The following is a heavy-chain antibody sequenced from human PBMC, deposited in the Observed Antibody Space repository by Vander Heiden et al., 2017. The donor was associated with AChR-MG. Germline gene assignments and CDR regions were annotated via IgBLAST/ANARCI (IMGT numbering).Heavy chain of an antibody. D-gene: IGHD3-10*01. CDR1: GGSITSGDYF. CDR3: AREGDSASGTPGYFNS. V-gene: IGHV4-30-4*01. J-gene: IGHJ4*02. Sequence: QVQLQESGPGLVKPSQTLSLTCTVSGGSITSGDYFWSWIRQSPAKGLEWIGYIYNTGSTYYNPSLKSRLTISLDTSKNQFSLRLSSVTAADTALYYCAREGDSASGTPGYFNSWGQGTLVTVSS. CDR2: IYNTGST.